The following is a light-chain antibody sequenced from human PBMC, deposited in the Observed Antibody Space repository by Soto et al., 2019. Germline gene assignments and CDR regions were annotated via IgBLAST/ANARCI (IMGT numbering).Light chain of an antibody. J-gene: IGLJ2*01. CDR1: SSDVGGYED. Sequence: QSALTQPRSVSGSPGQSVTISCSGTSSDVGGYEDVSWYQQHPGKAPRLLIYHVGQRPSGVPDRFSGSKSGTTASLTISGLQADDEAEYFCSSYTGGRTFVFGGGTKLTVL. CDR3: SSYTGGRTFV. V-gene: IGLV2-11*01. CDR2: HVG.